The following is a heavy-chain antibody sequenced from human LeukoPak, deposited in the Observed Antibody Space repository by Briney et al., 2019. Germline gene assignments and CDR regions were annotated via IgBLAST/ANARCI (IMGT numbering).Heavy chain of an antibody. CDR2: INSDGSRT. Sequence: EGSLRLSCAASKFSFSSYWMHWVRQAPGKGLVWVSRINSDGSRTNYADSVKGRFTISRDNAKNTLYLQMSSLRAEDTAVYYCARVLTGSWDWFDPWGQGTLVTVSS. V-gene: IGHV3-74*01. J-gene: IGHJ5*02. D-gene: IGHD2-8*02. CDR1: KFSFSSYW. CDR3: ARVLTGSWDWFDP.